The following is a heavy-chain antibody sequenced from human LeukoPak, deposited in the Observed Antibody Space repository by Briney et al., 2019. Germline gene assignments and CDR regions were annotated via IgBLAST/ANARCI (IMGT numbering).Heavy chain of an antibody. CDR2: IYHSGST. Sequence: HPSETLSLTCTVSGYSISSGYYWGWIRQPPGKGLEWIGSIYHSGSTYYNPSLKSRVTISVDTSKNQFSLKLSSVTAADTAVYYCARARRIAAAGTAGWFDPWGQGTLVTVSS. CDR3: ARARRIAAAGTAGWFDP. D-gene: IGHD6-13*01. V-gene: IGHV4-38-2*02. CDR1: GYSISSGYY. J-gene: IGHJ5*02.